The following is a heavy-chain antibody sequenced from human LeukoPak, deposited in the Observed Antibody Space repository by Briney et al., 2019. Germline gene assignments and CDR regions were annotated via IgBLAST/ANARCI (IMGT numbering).Heavy chain of an antibody. CDR2: ISNKGGST. D-gene: IGHD4-17*01. CDR3: ARDASPGRTVTTSQYYYYNYYMDV. J-gene: IGHJ6*03. CDR1: GFTFSSYA. V-gene: IGHV3-64*01. Sequence: GGSLRLSCAASGFTFSSYAMHWVRQAPGKGLEYVSGISNKGGSTYYASSVKGRFTISRDNSKSTLYLQMGSLRAEDMAVYYCARDASPGRTVTTSQYYYYNYYMDVWGKGTTVTVSS.